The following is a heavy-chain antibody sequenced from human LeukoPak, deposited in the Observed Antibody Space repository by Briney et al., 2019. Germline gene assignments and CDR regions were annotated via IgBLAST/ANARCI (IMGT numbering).Heavy chain of an antibody. V-gene: IGHV4-39*01. Sequence: SETLSLTCTVSGGSISSSSYYWGWIRQPPGKGLEWIGSIYYSGSTYYNPSLKSRVTISVDTSKNQFSLKLSSVTAADTAAYYCARLTTIIDFDYWGQGTLVTVSS. CDR1: GGSISSSSYY. J-gene: IGHJ4*02. CDR2: IYYSGST. CDR3: ARLTTIIDFDY. D-gene: IGHD3-3*01.